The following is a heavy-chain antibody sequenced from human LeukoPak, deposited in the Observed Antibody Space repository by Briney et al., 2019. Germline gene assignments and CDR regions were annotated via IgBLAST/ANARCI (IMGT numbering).Heavy chain of an antibody. V-gene: IGHV3-30*02. D-gene: IGHD6-13*01. CDR3: ARHQGPIGRISSSWLHKQNWFDP. CDR1: GFTLSSYG. CDR2: IRYDGSNK. Sequence: GGSLRLSCAASGFTLSSYGMHWVRQAPGKGLEWVAFIRYDGSNKYYADSVKGRFTISRDNSKNTLYLQMNSLRAEDTAVYYCARHQGPIGRISSSWLHKQNWFDPWGQGTLVTVSS. J-gene: IGHJ5*02.